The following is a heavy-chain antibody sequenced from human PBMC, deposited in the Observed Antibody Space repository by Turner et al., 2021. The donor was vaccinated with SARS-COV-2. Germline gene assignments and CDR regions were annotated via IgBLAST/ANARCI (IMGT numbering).Heavy chain of an antibody. CDR3: ARARGYSSSWYGVDVPFDP. V-gene: IGHV3-30-3*01. CDR1: ACPFSSYA. J-gene: IGHJ5*02. Sequence: QVQLVESGGGVVQPGRSLRLSCAASACPFSSYAMHWVRQAPGKGLEWVAVISSDGSNKYYADSVKGRFTISRDNSKNTLYLQMNSLRAEDTAVYYCARARGYSSSWYGVDVPFDPWGQGTLVTVSS. CDR2: ISSDGSNK. D-gene: IGHD6-13*01.